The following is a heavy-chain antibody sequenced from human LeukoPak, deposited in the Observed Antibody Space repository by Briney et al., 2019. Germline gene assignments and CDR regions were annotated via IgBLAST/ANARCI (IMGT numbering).Heavy chain of an antibody. CDR1: GFTFSSYA. CDR2: ISGSGGST. Sequence: PGGSLRLSCAASGFTFSSYAMSWVRQAPGKGLEWVSAISGSGGSTYYADSVKGRFTISRDNAKNSLYLQMNSLRAEDTAVYYCARDESLGELSDTHNGNDYWGQGTLVTVSS. V-gene: IGHV3-23*01. CDR3: ARDESLGELSDTHNGNDY. J-gene: IGHJ4*02. D-gene: IGHD3-16*02.